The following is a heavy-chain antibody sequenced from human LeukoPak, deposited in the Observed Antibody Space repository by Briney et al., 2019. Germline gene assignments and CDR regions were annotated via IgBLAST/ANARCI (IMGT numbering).Heavy chain of an antibody. CDR1: GGSISSSSYY. V-gene: IGHV4-39*07. D-gene: IGHD6-19*01. Sequence: SETLSLTCTVSGGSISSSSYYWGWIRQPPGKGLEWIGRIYTSGSTNYNPSLKSRVTISVDTSKNQFSLKLSSVTAADTAVYYCARDRGSGWYPNWYFDLWGRGTLVTVSS. CDR3: ARDRGSGWYPNWYFDL. J-gene: IGHJ2*01. CDR2: IYTSGST.